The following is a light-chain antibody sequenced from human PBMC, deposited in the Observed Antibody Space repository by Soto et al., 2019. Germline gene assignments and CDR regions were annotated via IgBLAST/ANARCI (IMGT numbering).Light chain of an antibody. Sequence: DIQMTQSPSSLSASVGDRVTITCRAGQSISTYLNWYQQKPGKAPNLLIYAASNLQSGVPSRFSGSGSGTHFTLTIDSLQPGDSATYFCQQSYSTPPEYTFGQGTKVDIK. CDR3: QQSYSTPPEYT. J-gene: IGKJ2*01. V-gene: IGKV1-39*01. CDR2: AAS. CDR1: QSISTY.